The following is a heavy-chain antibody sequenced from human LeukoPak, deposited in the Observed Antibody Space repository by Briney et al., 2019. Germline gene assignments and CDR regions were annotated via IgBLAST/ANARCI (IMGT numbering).Heavy chain of an antibody. CDR1: GYAFTGYY. CDR3: ARWVERDIVVVPAAIHAFDI. CDR2: INPNSGGT. D-gene: IGHD2-2*02. J-gene: IGHJ3*02. Sequence: ASVKVSCKASGYAFTGYYMHWVRRAPGQGLEWMGWINPNSGGTNYAQKFQGRVTMTRDTSISTAYMELSRLRSDDTAVYYCARWVERDIVVVPAAIHAFDIWGQGTMVTVSS. V-gene: IGHV1-2*02.